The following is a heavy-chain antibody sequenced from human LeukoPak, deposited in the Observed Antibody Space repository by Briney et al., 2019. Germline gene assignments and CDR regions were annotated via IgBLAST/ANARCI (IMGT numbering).Heavy chain of an antibody. D-gene: IGHD5-12*01. CDR2: ISYDGSNK. CDR1: GFTFSSYA. CDR3: TKNRGSSGADARPADF. Sequence: GGSLRLSCAASGFTFSSYAMHWVRQAPGKGLEWVAVISYDGSNKYYADSVKGRFTISRDNSKNTVYLKVNSLRAEDTAVYYCTKNRGSSGADARPADFWGQGTLVTVSS. V-gene: IGHV3-30*04. J-gene: IGHJ4*02.